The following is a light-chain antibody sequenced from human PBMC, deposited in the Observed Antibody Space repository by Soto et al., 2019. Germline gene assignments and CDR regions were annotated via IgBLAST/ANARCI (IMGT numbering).Light chain of an antibody. V-gene: IGKV1-9*01. CDR3: QQLNNYPRT. CDR2: TAS. Sequence: DIQLTQSPSFLSASVGDRVTITCRASQGINNYSAWYQQKPGKAPKLLIYTASTLQSGVPSRFSGSGSGTEFTLTISSLQPEDFATYYCQQLNNYPRTFGQGTKVEIK. CDR1: QGINNY. J-gene: IGKJ1*01.